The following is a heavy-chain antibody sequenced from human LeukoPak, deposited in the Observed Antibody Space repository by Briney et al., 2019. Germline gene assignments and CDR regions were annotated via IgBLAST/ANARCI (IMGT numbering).Heavy chain of an antibody. Sequence: GGSLRLSCAASGFTFSSYGMNWVRQAPGKGLEWVSFISSSSSYINYADSVKGRFTISRDNAKKSLYLQMNSLRAEDTAVYYCARLCIVGTKSAFDIWGQGTMVAVSS. D-gene: IGHD1-26*01. CDR1: GFTFSSYG. J-gene: IGHJ3*02. V-gene: IGHV3-21*01. CDR3: ARLCIVGTKSAFDI. CDR2: ISSSSSYI.